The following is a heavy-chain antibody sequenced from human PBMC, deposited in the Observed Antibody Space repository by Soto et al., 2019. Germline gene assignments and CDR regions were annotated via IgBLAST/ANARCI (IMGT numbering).Heavy chain of an antibody. CDR3: ARLRSDAFDI. CDR1: GFDFSYYT. Sequence: EVQLVESGGRLVKPGESLRLSCVASGFDFSYYTMNLVRQAPGKGLEWVSAISASSSHKYSADSVRGRFTFSRDNANNSLYLQMNNLRVEDTAVYYCARLRSDAFDIWGQGTLVTVSS. D-gene: IGHD4-17*01. V-gene: IGHV3-21*02. J-gene: IGHJ3*02. CDR2: ISASSSHK.